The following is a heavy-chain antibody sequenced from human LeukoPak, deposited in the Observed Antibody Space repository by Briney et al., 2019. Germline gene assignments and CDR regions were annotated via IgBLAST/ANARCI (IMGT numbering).Heavy chain of an antibody. J-gene: IGHJ4*02. D-gene: IGHD2-2*01. Sequence: GESLKISCKGSGYSLTSYWIGWVRQMPGKGLEWMGIIYPGDSDTRYSPSFQGQVTISADKSISTAYLQWSSLKASDTAMYYCARGYCSSTSCYYFDYWGQGTLVTVSS. CDR1: GYSLTSYW. CDR2: IYPGDSDT. CDR3: ARGYCSSTSCYYFDY. V-gene: IGHV5-51*01.